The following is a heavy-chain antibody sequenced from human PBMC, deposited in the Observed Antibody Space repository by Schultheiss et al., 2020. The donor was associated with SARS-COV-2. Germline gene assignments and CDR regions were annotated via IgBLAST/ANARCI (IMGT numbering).Heavy chain of an antibody. CDR2: ISYDGSNK. V-gene: IGHV3-30*18. CDR3: AKRGVGATHAEYFQH. J-gene: IGHJ1*01. CDR1: GFTFSSYA. D-gene: IGHD1-26*01. Sequence: GESLKISCAASGFTFSSYAMHWVRQAPGKGLEWVAVISYDGSNKYYADSVKGRFTISRDNSKNTLYLQMNSLRAEDTAVYYCAKRGVGATHAEYFQHWGQGTLVTVSS.